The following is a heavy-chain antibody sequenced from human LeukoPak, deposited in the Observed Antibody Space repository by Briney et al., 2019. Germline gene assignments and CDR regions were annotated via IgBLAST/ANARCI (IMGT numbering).Heavy chain of an antibody. CDR1: GYTFTGYY. D-gene: IGHD3-22*01. J-gene: IGHJ4*02. CDR2: INPNSGGT. CDR3: ARADYYDSSGYFDC. V-gene: IGHV1-2*06. Sequence: ASVKASCKASGYTFTGYYMHWVRQAPGQGLEWMGRINPNSGGTNYAQKFQGRVTMTRDTSISTAYMELSRLRSDDTAVYYCARADYYDSSGYFDCWGQGTLVTVSS.